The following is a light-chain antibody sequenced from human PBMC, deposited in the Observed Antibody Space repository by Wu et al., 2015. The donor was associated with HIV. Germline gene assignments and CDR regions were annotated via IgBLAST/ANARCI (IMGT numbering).Light chain of an antibody. V-gene: IGKV3-20*01. CDR1: QSLSSSH. CDR3: QQYGSSPPWT. J-gene: IGKJ1*01. Sequence: EIVLTQSPGILSLSPGERATLSCRASQSLSSSHLVWYQQKPGQAPRLLIYVASTRATGIPDRFSGSGSGTDFTLTISRVEPEDSAVYYCQQYGSSPPWTFGQGTK. CDR2: VAS.